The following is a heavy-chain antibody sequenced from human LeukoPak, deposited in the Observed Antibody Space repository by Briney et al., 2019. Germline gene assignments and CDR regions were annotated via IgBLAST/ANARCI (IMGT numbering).Heavy chain of an antibody. J-gene: IGHJ4*02. Sequence: GGSLRPSCAASGFTFSTYSMNWVRQAPGKGLEWVSSISSSSSYIYYADSVKGRFTISRDNAKNSLYLQMNSLRAEDTAVYYCARSTLAAAGLLDYWGQGTLVTVSS. V-gene: IGHV3-21*01. CDR1: GFTFSTYS. D-gene: IGHD6-13*01. CDR2: ISSSSSYI. CDR3: ARSTLAAAGLLDY.